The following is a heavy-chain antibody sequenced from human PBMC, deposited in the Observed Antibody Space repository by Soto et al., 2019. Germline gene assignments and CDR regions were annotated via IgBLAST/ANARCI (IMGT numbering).Heavy chain of an antibody. D-gene: IGHD2-2*01. CDR1: GYTLTELS. CDR3: ATGLFSIVLVPADPPNFDY. Sequence: ASVKVSCKFSGYTLTELSMHWVRQAPGQGLEWMGGFDPEDGETIYAQKFQGRVTMTEDTSTDTAYMELSSLRSEDTAVYYCATGLFSIVLVPADPPNFDYWGQGTLVTVSS. CDR2: FDPEDGET. V-gene: IGHV1-24*01. J-gene: IGHJ4*02.